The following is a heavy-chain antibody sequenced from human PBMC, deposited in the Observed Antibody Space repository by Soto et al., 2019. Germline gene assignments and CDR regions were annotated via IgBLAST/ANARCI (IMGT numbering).Heavy chain of an antibody. CDR1: GFTFSSYA. J-gene: IGHJ4*02. D-gene: IGHD1-7*01. CDR3: AKEGGYNWNYVPRFFDY. Sequence: GGSLRLSCAASGFTFSSYAMSWVRQAPGKGLEWVSAISGSGGSTYYADSVKGRFTISRDNSKNTLYLQMNSLRAEDTAVYYCAKEGGYNWNYVPRFFDYWGQGTLVTVSS. V-gene: IGHV3-23*01. CDR2: ISGSGGST.